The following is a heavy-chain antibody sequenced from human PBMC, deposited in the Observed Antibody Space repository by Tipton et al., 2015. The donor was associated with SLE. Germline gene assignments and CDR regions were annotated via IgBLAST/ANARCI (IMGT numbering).Heavy chain of an antibody. V-gene: IGHV4-39*07. CDR2: IYYSGST. Sequence: TLSLTCSVSGGSISGSSYYCAWIRQPPGKGLEWIGTIYYSGSTSYNPSLKSRVTISVDTSKSQFSLNVNSVTAADTAVYYCAKSDYDFLTGYVAFDIWGQGTLVPVSS. D-gene: IGHD3-9*01. CDR1: GGSISGSSYY. J-gene: IGHJ3*02. CDR3: AKSDYDFLTGYVAFDI.